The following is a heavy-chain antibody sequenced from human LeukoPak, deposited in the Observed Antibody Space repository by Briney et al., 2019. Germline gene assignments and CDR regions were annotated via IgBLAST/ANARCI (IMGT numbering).Heavy chain of an antibody. V-gene: IGHV4-61*02. CDR2: IYTSGST. J-gene: IGHJ6*03. CDR1: GGSISSGDYY. Sequence: SETLSLTCTVSGGSISSGDYYWSWIRQPAGKGLEWIGRIYTSGSTNYNPSLKSRVTISVDTSKNQFSLKLSSVTAADTAVYYCARDDPSFGATYYYYYMDVWGKGTTVTVSS. D-gene: IGHD1-26*01. CDR3: ARDDPSFGATYYYYYMDV.